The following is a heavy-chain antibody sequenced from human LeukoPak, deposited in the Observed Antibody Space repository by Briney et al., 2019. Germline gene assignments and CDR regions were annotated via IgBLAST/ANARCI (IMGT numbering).Heavy chain of an antibody. J-gene: IGHJ6*03. Sequence: EASVKVSCKASGGTFSSYAISWVRQAPGQGLEWMGGITPIFGTANYAQKFQGRVTITADESTSTAYMELSSLRSEDTAVYYCARGSSIVVVPAAISYYYMDVWGKGTTVTVSS. CDR3: ARGSSIVVVPAAISYYYMDV. CDR1: GGTFSSYA. D-gene: IGHD2-2*01. CDR2: ITPIFGTA. V-gene: IGHV1-69*13.